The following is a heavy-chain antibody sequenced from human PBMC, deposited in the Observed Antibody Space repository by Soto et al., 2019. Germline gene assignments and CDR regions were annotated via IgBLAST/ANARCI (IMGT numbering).Heavy chain of an antibody. CDR2: IIPIFGTA. D-gene: IGHD3-10*01. CDR3: ARERAEGSYSNGNWFDP. CDR1: GGTFSSYA. V-gene: IGHV1-69*01. J-gene: IGHJ5*02. Sequence: QVQLVQSGAEVKKPGSSVKVSCKASGGTFSSYAISWVRQAPGQGLEWMGGIIPIFGTANYAQKFQGRVKITADESTSTAYMELSSLRSEDTAVYYCARERAEGSYSNGNWFDPWGQGTLVTVSS.